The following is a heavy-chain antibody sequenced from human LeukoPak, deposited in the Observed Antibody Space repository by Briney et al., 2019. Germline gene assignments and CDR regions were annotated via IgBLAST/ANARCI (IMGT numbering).Heavy chain of an antibody. CDR2: ISGSGGST. CDR1: GFTFSSYA. CDR3: AKDYSNYNYFDY. J-gene: IGHJ4*02. D-gene: IGHD4-11*01. V-gene: IGHV3-23*01. Sequence: PGGSLRLSCAASGFTFSSYAMSWVRQAPGKGLEWVSAISGSGGSTYYADSVKGRFTISREHSKNTLYLQMNSLRAEDTAVYYRAKDYSNYNYFDYWGQGTLVTVSS.